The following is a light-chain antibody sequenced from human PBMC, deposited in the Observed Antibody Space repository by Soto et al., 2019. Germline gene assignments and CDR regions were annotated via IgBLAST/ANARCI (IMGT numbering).Light chain of an antibody. CDR1: DSIDRY. CDR2: AAS. Sequence: DIPMTQSPSSLSAFVGDTVTINCRATDSIDRYLNWYQQKPGQAPRVLITAASTLESGVPSRFSGSGSGTDFTLTINNLPPEDFATYYCQRTYNAPFTFGPGTKVSIK. V-gene: IGKV1-39*01. J-gene: IGKJ3*01. CDR3: QRTYNAPFT.